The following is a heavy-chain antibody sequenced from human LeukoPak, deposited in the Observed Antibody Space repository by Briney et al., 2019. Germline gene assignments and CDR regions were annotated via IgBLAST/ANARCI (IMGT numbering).Heavy chain of an antibody. CDR2: IWYDGSNK. V-gene: IGHV3-33*06. Sequence: TGGSLRLSCAASGFTFSNYAMHWVRQAPGKGLEWVAIIWYDGSNKYYGDSVKGRFTISRDNSKNTLYLQMNSLRVEDTAVYYCAKSGCSSGFNWFDPWGQGTLVTVSS. J-gene: IGHJ5*02. D-gene: IGHD3-22*01. CDR1: GFTFSNYA. CDR3: AKSGCSSGFNWFDP.